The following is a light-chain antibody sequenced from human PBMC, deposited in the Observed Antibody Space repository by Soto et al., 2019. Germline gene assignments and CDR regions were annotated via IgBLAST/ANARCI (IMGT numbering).Light chain of an antibody. J-gene: IGLJ2*01. CDR1: SGHSSYA. Sequence: QPVLTQSPSASASLGASVKLTCTRSSGHSSYAIAWHQQQPEKGPRYLMKLNSDGSHSKGDGIPDRFSGSSSGAERYLTISSLQSEDEADYYCQTWGTGIVVFGGGTKLTVL. CDR2: LNSDGSH. V-gene: IGLV4-69*01. CDR3: QTWGTGIVV.